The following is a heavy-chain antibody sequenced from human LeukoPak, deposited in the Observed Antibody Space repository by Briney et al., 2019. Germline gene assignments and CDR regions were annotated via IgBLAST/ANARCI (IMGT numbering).Heavy chain of an antibody. Sequence: SETLSLTCTVSGGSISSYYWSWIRQPPGNGLEWIGYIYYSGSTNYNPSLKSRVTISVDTSKNQFSLKLSSVTAADTAVYYCARHGAGYSYGLFDYWGQGTLVTVSS. D-gene: IGHD5-18*01. CDR2: IYYSGST. CDR3: ARHGAGYSYGLFDY. V-gene: IGHV4-59*08. CDR1: GGSISSYY. J-gene: IGHJ4*02.